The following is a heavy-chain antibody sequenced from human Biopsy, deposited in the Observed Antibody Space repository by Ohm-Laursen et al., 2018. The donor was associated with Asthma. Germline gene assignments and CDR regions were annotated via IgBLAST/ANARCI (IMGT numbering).Heavy chain of an antibody. J-gene: IGHJ6*02. CDR1: GYTFNSAG. CDR2: ISVYNGNT. D-gene: IGHD3-10*01. Sequence: SVKVSCKTSGYTFNSAGITWVRQAPGQGLEWMGWISVYNGNTKVAQKLQDRVNMITDTSTSTAYMELRSLRSDNAAVYFCARAVDYSHYYGIDVWGQGTTVTVS. CDR3: ARAVDYSHYYGIDV. V-gene: IGHV1-18*01.